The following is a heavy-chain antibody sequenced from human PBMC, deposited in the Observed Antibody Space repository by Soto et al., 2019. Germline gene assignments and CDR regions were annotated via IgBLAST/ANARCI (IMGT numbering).Heavy chain of an antibody. CDR1: GFTFTRYR. V-gene: IGHV3-21*06. J-gene: IGHJ4*02. Sequence: PGGSLRLSRAASGFTFTRYRMNWVRQAPGKGLEWVSTISSTTNYIYYGDSMKGRFTISRDNAKNSLYLEMNSLRAEDTAVYYFARESEDRTSSFDYWGQGTLVTVSS. CDR2: ISSTTNYI. CDR3: ARESEDRTSSFDY.